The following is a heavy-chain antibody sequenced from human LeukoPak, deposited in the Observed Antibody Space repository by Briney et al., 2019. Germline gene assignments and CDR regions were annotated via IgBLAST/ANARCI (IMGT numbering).Heavy chain of an antibody. Sequence: GGSLRLSCAASGFTFSTYAMSWVRQAPGKGLGWVSGISDSGGSTYYADSVKGRFTISRDNSKNTLYLQMNSLRAEDTAVYYCAKGNIWFGEKYGMDVWGQGTTVTVSS. J-gene: IGHJ6*02. D-gene: IGHD3-10*01. CDR2: ISDSGGST. V-gene: IGHV3-23*01. CDR3: AKGNIWFGEKYGMDV. CDR1: GFTFSTYA.